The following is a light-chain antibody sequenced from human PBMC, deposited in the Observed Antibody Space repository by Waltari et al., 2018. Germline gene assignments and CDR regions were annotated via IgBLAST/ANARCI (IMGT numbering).Light chain of an antibody. CDR1: QSVSDN. CDR2: GAT. J-gene: IGKJ5*01. CDR3: QQYNNWPPIT. Sequence: EKVLTQSPATLSVSPGATATLSCRASQSVSDNVAWYQQKPGHPPRLLIYGATSRAPGVPGRFRGTGSGTQFTLTISRLQSEDFAVYYCQQYNNWPPITFGQGTRLEIK. V-gene: IGKV3-15*01.